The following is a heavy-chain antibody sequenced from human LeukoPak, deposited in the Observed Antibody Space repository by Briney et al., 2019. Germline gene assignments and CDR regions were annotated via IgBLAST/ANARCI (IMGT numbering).Heavy chain of an antibody. CDR1: GYTFTSYD. J-gene: IGHJ4*02. CDR3: ARGPPNWGFDY. D-gene: IGHD7-27*01. V-gene: IGHV1-8*01. Sequence: ASVKVSCKASGYTFTSYDINWVRQATGQGLEWMGWMSPNSGNTGYAQKFQGRVTMTRNTFINTAYMELSSLRSEDTAVYYCARGPPNWGFDYWGPGTLVTVSS. CDR2: MSPNSGNT.